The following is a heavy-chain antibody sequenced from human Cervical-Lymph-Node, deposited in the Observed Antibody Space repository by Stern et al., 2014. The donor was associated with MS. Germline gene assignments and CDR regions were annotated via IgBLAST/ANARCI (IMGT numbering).Heavy chain of an antibody. V-gene: IGHV3-33*01. CDR3: ARGNWNYEGMGY. D-gene: IGHD1-7*01. J-gene: IGHJ4*02. Sequence: VQLVESGGGVVQPGRSLRLSCAASGFTFCNYAMHWVRQAPGKGLEWLAVIWYDGNKKYYADSVKGRFTISRDNSKNTLFLQMSSLTAEDTALYYCARGNWNYEGMGYWGQGTLVTVSS. CDR2: IWYDGNKK. CDR1: GFTFCNYA.